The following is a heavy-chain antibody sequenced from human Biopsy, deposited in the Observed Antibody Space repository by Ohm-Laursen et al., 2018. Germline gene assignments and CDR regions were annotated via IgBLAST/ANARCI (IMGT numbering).Heavy chain of an antibody. D-gene: IGHD1-1*01. CDR3: AADINVWNVNY. Sequence: ASVKVSCKASGYTFTGQYLHWVRQVPGQGLEWMGGINPHSGTTKFAQNFQARVSMTEDTSTDTAYMELRSLRSEDTAVYYCAADINVWNVNYWGQGTQVTVSS. CDR1: GYTFTGQY. CDR2: INPHSGTT. J-gene: IGHJ4*02. V-gene: IGHV1-2*02.